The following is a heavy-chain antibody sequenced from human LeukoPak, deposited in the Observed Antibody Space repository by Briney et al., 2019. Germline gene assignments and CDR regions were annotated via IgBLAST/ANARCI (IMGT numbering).Heavy chain of an antibody. CDR2: IRYDGSDT. J-gene: IGHJ4*02. D-gene: IGHD6-6*01. CDR3: AKEEYSISPALDY. V-gene: IGHV3-30*02. Sequence: GGSLRLSCAASGFPFSSYGIHWVRQAPGKGLEWVAFIRYDGSDTYYADSVKGRFTISRDNSKNTLYLQLNSLRPEDTAMYYCAKEEYSISPALDYWGQGTLVTVSS. CDR1: GFPFSSYG.